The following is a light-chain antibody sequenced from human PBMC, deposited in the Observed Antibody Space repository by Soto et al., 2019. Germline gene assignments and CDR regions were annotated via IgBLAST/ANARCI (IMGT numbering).Light chain of an antibody. J-gene: IGKJ5*01. CDR2: GAS. CDR1: QSVSSRY. Sequence: EIVLTQSPGTLSLSPGERPTLSCRASQSVSSRYLAWYQQKPGQAPRLLIFGASTRATGIPARFSGTGSGTEFTLTISSLQSEDFAVYYCQQYNTWPPITFGQGTRLEIK. V-gene: IGKV3-15*01. CDR3: QQYNTWPPIT.